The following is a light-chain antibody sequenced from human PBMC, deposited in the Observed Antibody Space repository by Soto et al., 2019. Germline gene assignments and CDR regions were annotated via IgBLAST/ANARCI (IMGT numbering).Light chain of an antibody. J-gene: IGKJ2*01. Sequence: DIQMNQSPSTLSASVGDRVTITCRASQSISRWLAWYQLKPGTAPKLLIYDVSNLQSGVPSRFSGSASGTEFTLTIGSLQPDDYAIYYCQQYSTHSTFGQGTKLEI. CDR2: DVS. CDR1: QSISRW. CDR3: QQYSTHST. V-gene: IGKV1-5*01.